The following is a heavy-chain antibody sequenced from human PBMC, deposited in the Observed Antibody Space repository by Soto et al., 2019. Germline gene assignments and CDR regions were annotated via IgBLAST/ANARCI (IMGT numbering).Heavy chain of an antibody. CDR3: ARYSHDDFWADY. D-gene: IGHD3-3*01. CDR2: INSDESRI. V-gene: IGHV3-74*01. Sequence: EVQLVESGGGLVQPGESLRLSCAASGFTFSGYWMHWVRQAPGKGLVWVSRINSDESRIDYADSVKGRFTISRDNAKNTLYLRMSSLSAEDTDVYYCARYSHDDFWADYWGQGTLVTVSS. J-gene: IGHJ4*02. CDR1: GFTFSGYW.